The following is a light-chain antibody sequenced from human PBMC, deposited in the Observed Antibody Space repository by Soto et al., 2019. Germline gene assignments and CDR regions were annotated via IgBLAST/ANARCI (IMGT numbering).Light chain of an antibody. CDR2: GAS. J-gene: IGKJ1*01. CDR1: QSVSSNY. V-gene: IGKV3-20*01. CDR3: HQYGSSPQT. Sequence: EFVLTQSPGTLSLSPGERATLSCRASQSVSSNYLAWYQQKPGQAPRLLIYGASTRATGIADRFSGSGSGTDFTLSISRLEPADFAVYYCHQYGSSPQTFGQGTKLEIK.